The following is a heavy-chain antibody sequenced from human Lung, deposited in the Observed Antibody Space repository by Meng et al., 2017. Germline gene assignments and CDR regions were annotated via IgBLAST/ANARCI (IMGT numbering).Heavy chain of an antibody. J-gene: IGHJ4*02. CDR1: GGPFSDYY. Sequence: QVKLRERGAGLLKPSETLSLTCVVSGGPFSDYYWSGIRQPPGKGLEWIGEINHSGSTNYNPSLESRATISVDTSQNNLSLKLSSVTAADSAVYYCARGPTTMAHDFDYWGQGTLVTVSS. V-gene: IGHV4-34*01. CDR3: ARGPTTMAHDFDY. CDR2: INHSGST. D-gene: IGHD4-11*01.